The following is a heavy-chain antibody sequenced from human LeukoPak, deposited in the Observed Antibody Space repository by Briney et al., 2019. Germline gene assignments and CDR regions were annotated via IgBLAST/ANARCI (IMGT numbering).Heavy chain of an antibody. CDR1: GYTFTHYG. CDR2: ISYDGNN. V-gene: IGHV3-30*18. CDR3: AKESNSDPFGKFDP. Sequence: GGSLRLSCVISGYTFTHYGFHWVRQAPGKALEWVAYISYDGNNKYEDSVKGRFTISRDNSKSTLHLQMNGLRAEDTAVYYCAKESNSDPFGKFDPWGQGTLVSVSS. J-gene: IGHJ5*02. D-gene: IGHD3-10*01.